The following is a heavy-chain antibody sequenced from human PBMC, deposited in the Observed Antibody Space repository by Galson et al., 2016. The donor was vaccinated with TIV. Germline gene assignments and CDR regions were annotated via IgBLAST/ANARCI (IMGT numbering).Heavy chain of an antibody. CDR1: GGTFSNYA. Sequence: SVKVSCKASGGTFSNYAISWVRQAPGRGLEWMGRIIPILGIANYAERTQGRATITADKSTSTAYMELSSLRSDDTAVYYCARGTEVGATAYWYFDLWGRGTLVTVSS. CDR2: IIPILGIA. V-gene: IGHV1-69*04. J-gene: IGHJ2*01. D-gene: IGHD1-26*01. CDR3: ARGTEVGATAYWYFDL.